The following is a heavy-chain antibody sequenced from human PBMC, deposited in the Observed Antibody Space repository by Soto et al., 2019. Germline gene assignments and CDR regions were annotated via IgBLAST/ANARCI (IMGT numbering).Heavy chain of an antibody. Sequence: PGGSMRLSCAASGFTFSSAGMHWVSQAPGKGLEWVAVISYDGSYKYYADSVKGRFTISRDNSKHTLYLQMNSLSLEDTAIYPCANLEGYYYYPGVDVWGQGTTVTVSS. CDR1: GFTFSSAG. J-gene: IGHJ6*02. D-gene: IGHD1-1*01. CDR3: ANLEGYYYYPGVDV. CDR2: ISYDGSYK. V-gene: IGHV3-30*18.